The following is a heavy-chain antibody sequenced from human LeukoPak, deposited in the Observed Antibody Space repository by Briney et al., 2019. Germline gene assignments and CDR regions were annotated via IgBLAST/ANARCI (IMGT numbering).Heavy chain of an antibody. J-gene: IGHJ6*02. V-gene: IGHV3-23*01. CDR3: AGLKGMDV. CDR1: GFTFSSSV. CDR2: IGGSGGDT. Sequence: GGSLRLSCAASGFTFSSSVMSWVRQAPGKGLEWVSSIGGSGGDTYYADSVKGRFTISRDNSKNTLHLQMNSLRAEDTAVYYCAGLKGMDVWAKGPRSPSP.